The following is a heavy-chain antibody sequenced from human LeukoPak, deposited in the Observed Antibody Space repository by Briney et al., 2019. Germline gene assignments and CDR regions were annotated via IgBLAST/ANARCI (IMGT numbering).Heavy chain of an antibody. D-gene: IGHD6-6*01. J-gene: IGHJ6*03. CDR3: ARMNWGYSSSHNMDV. CDR1: QLTFSSYC. V-gene: IGHV3-7*01. CDR2: VNKDGTEK. Sequence: GGSLRLSCAAYQLTFSSYCMTWLRQGPGKGLEWVATVNKDGTEKYYVDSVKGRFTISRDNAENSLYLQMNSLRGEDTAVYYCARMNWGYSSSHNMDVWGKGTTVTVSS.